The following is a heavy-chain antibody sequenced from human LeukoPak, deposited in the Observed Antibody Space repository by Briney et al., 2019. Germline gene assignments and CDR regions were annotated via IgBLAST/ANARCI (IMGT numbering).Heavy chain of an antibody. CDR1: EFTFSSNY. J-gene: IGHJ4*02. D-gene: IGHD2-21*01. Sequence: GGSLRLSCAASEFTFSSNYMRWVRQAPGKGLEWVSVIYSDGSTYYADYVTGRFPVSRANSKNTLYLQMNSLRAEYTAVYYCARDKVWGEGTVVSV. CDR3: ARDKV. CDR2: IYSDGST. V-gene: IGHV3-53*01.